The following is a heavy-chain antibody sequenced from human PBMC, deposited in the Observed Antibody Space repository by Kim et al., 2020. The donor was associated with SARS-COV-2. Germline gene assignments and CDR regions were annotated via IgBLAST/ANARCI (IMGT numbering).Heavy chain of an antibody. CDR3: ATPFMVRGDDDY. Sequence: ASVKVSCKASGYTFTAFYIHWVRQAPGQGLEWMGWIDPDSGDTAYEGKFQGRVTMTRDTSISTAYMELTSLRSDDSALYSCATPFMVRGDDDYWGQGTLVTGSS. CDR2: IDPDSGDT. V-gene: IGHV1-2*02. J-gene: IGHJ4*02. D-gene: IGHD3-10*01. CDR1: GYTFTAFY.